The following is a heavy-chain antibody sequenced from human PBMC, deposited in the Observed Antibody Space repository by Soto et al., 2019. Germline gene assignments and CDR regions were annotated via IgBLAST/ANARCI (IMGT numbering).Heavy chain of an antibody. CDR3: ARSAYNGYGGNSLDY. Sequence: QVQLQESGPGLVKPSETLSLTCEVSGGSLSPYYWSWIRQAPGKRLEWIGYISHSGGAYYNPSLRRRLTISLDVSEKRFSLELSSVTAADTAIYFCARSAYNGYGGNSLDYWGQGTVVSVSS. D-gene: IGHD2-8*01. V-gene: IGHV4-59*12. J-gene: IGHJ4*02. CDR2: ISHSGGA. CDR1: GGSLSPYY.